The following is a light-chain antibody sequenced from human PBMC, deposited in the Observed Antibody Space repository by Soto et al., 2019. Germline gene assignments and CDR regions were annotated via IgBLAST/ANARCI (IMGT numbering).Light chain of an antibody. V-gene: IGKV3-15*01. CDR3: QQYNSWPWT. Sequence: EIVMTQSPATLSVSPGERATLSCRASQSISTNLAWYQQRPGQAPRILFYGASTRATDIPARFSDSGSGTEFTLTISSLQSEDFAVFYCQQYNSWPWTFGQGTKVELK. CDR2: GAS. J-gene: IGKJ1*01. CDR1: QSISTN.